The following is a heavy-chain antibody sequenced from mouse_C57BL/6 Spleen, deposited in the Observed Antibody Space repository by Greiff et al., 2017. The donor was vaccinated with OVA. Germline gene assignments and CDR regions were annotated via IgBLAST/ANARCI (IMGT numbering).Heavy chain of an antibody. CDR1: GYTFTGYW. CDR2: ILPGSGST. CDR3: ARKAFLTTVVAEGLYYYAMDY. D-gene: IGHD1-1*01. J-gene: IGHJ4*01. Sequence: QVQLQQSGAELLKPGASVKLSCKATGYTFTGYWIEWVKQRPGHGLEWIGEILPGSGSTNYNEKFKGKATFTADTSSNTAYMQLSSLTTEDSAIYYCARKAFLTTVVAEGLYYYAMDYWGQGTSVTVSS. V-gene: IGHV1-9*01.